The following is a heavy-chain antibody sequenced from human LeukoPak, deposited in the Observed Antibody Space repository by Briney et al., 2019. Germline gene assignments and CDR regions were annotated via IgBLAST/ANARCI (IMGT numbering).Heavy chain of an antibody. D-gene: IGHD4-23*01. Sequence: SVKVSCKASGYTFTGYGLSWVRQAPGQGLEWMGGIIPIFGTANYAQKFQGRVTITADESTSTAYMELSSLRSEDTAVYYCARGTVTYYYMDVWGKGTTVTISS. J-gene: IGHJ6*03. CDR2: IIPIFGTA. CDR3: ARGTVTYYYMDV. CDR1: GYTFTGYG. V-gene: IGHV1-69*13.